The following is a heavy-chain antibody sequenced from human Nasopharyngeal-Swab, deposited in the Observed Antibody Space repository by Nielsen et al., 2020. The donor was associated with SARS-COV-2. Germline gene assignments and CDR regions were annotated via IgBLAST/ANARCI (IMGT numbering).Heavy chain of an antibody. D-gene: IGHD3-3*01. Sequence: EGSLRLSCAASGFTFSSYAMSWVRQAPGKGLEWVSAISGSGGSTYYADSVKGRFTISRDNSKNTLYLQMNSLRAEDTAVYYCAKDPYYDFWSGYYFDYWGQGTLVTVSS. CDR2: ISGSGGST. V-gene: IGHV3-23*01. J-gene: IGHJ4*02. CDR3: AKDPYYDFWSGYYFDY. CDR1: GFTFSSYA.